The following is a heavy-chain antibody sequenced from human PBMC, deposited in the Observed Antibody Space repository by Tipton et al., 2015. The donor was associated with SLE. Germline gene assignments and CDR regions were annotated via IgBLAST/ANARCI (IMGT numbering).Heavy chain of an antibody. Sequence: SLRLSCSASGFTFSSYGMHWVRQAPGKGLEWVAFIRYDRSNKYYADSVKGRFTISRDNSKNTLYLQMNSLRAEDTAVYYCAKDLGATPDAFDIWGQGTMVTVSS. J-gene: IGHJ3*02. D-gene: IGHD5-12*01. CDR3: AKDLGATPDAFDI. CDR1: GFTFSSYG. V-gene: IGHV3-30*02. CDR2: IRYDRSNK.